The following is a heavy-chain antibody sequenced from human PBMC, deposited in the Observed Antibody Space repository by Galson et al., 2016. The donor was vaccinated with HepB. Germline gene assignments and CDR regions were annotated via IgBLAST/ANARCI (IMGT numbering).Heavy chain of an antibody. V-gene: IGHV3-48*04. CDR3: ASPSGRYSVHTFDL. CDR2: ISSSSSI. J-gene: IGHJ3*01. Sequence: LRLSCAASGFTFSSYTMNWVRQAPGKGLEWVSYISSSSSIYYADSVKGRFTVSRDNAKNSLYLQMNSLGAEDTAVYYCASPSGRYSVHTFDLWGQGTMVTVSS. D-gene: IGHD1-26*01. CDR1: GFTFSSYT.